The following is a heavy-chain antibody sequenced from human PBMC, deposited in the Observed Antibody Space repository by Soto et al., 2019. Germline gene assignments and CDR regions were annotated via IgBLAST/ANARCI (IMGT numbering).Heavy chain of an antibody. CDR2: ISYDGSNK. CDR3: AKEGYYYDYYYMDV. Sequence: GGSLRLSCAASGFTFSSYGMHWVRQAPGKGLEWVAVISYDGSNKYYADSVKGRFTISRDNSKNTLYLQMNSLRAEDTAVYYCAKEGYYYDYYYMDVWGKGTTVTVSS. V-gene: IGHV3-30*18. CDR1: GFTFSSYG. D-gene: IGHD5-12*01. J-gene: IGHJ6*03.